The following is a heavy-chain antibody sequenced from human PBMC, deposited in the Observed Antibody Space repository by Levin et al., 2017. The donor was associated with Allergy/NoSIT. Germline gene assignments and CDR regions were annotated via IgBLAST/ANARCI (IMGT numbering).Heavy chain of an antibody. Sequence: GGSLRLSCVASGFTFSLASMNWVRQAPGKGLERVGHIRSQTNGETSDYAAPVKGRFTISRDDSKSTVYLQMNSLKTEDAAVYYCSTQLSFGELLLHFWGQGALVAVSS. CDR1: GFTFSLAS. V-gene: IGHV3-15*01. J-gene: IGHJ4*02. CDR3: STQLSFGELLLHF. D-gene: IGHD3-10*01. CDR2: IRSQTNGETS.